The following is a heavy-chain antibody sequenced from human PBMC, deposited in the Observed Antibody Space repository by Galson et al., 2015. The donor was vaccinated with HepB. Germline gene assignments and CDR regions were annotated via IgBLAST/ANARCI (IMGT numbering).Heavy chain of an antibody. CDR2: IKQDGGEK. D-gene: IGHD3-3*01. J-gene: IGHJ4*02. CDR3: ARADFWCGYYLAY. Sequence: SLRLSCAASGFTFSNYWMHWVRQAPGKGLEWVANIKQDGGEKYYADSVKGRFTISRDNAKKSLKLHLNSLRDEDTAVYYCARADFWCGYYLAYWGQGSLVTVSS. V-gene: IGHV3-7*03. CDR1: GFTFSNYW.